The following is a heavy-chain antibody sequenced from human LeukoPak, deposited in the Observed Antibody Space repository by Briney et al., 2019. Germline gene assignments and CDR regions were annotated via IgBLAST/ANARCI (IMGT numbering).Heavy chain of an antibody. CDR2: IRYDGSNK. J-gene: IGHJ4*02. Sequence: PGGSLRLSCAASGFTFSSYGMHWVRQAPGKGLEWVAFIRYDGSNKYYAGSVKGRFTISRDNSKNTLYLQMNSLRAEDTAVYYCAKEGGRVREFDYWGQGTLVTVSS. D-gene: IGHD3-10*01. CDR1: GFTFSSYG. CDR3: AKEGGRVREFDY. V-gene: IGHV3-30*02.